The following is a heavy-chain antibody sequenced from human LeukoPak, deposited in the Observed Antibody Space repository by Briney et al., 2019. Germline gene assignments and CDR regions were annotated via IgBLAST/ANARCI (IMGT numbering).Heavy chain of an antibody. Sequence: SETLSLTCAVYGGSFSTYYWSWIRQPPGKGLEWIGEIYHSGSTNYNPSLKSRVTISVDKSKNQFSLKLSSVTAADTAVYYCARLTGWGAFDIWGQGTMVTVSS. CDR3: ARLTGWGAFDI. CDR2: IYHSGST. V-gene: IGHV4-34*01. J-gene: IGHJ3*02. D-gene: IGHD1-14*01. CDR1: GGSFSTYY.